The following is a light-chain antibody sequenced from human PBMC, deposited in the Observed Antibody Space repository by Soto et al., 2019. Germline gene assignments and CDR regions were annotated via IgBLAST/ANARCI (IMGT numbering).Light chain of an antibody. CDR1: QNVNSW. V-gene: IGKV1-5*01. CDR2: DAS. Sequence: DIQMAQSPSTLSVSIGDRVTITCRASQNVNSWLAWYQQKPGKAPKLLIYDASILESGVPSRFSGSGSGTEFTLTISSLQPDDFATYYYQQYDSFSWTFGQGTKVEIK. J-gene: IGKJ1*01. CDR3: QQYDSFSWT.